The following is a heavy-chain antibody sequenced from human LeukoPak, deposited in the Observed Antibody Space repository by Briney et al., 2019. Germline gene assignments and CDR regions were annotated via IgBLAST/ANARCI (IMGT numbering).Heavy chain of an antibody. CDR3: ARDHSGSYYDFDY. CDR2: INPNSGGT. Sequence: ASVKVSCKASGYTFTGYYMHWVRQAPGQGLEWMGWINPNSGGTNYAQKFQGRVTMTRDTSISTAYMELSRLRSDDTAVYYCARDHSGSYYDFDYWGQGTLVTVSS. J-gene: IGHJ4*02. D-gene: IGHD1-26*01. CDR1: GYTFTGYY. V-gene: IGHV1-2*02.